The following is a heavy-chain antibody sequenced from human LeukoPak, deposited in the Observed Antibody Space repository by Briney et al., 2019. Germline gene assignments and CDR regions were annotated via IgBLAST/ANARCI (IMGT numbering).Heavy chain of an antibody. Sequence: SETLSLTCTVSGGSISSYYWSWIRQPPGKGLEWIGYIYYSGSTNYNPSLKSRVTISVDTSKNQFSLKLSSVTAADTAVYYCARHGGYSGYSTDAFDIWGQGTMVAVSS. CDR1: GGSISSYY. V-gene: IGHV4-59*08. J-gene: IGHJ3*02. CDR3: ARHGGYSGYSTDAFDI. CDR2: IYYSGST. D-gene: IGHD5-12*01.